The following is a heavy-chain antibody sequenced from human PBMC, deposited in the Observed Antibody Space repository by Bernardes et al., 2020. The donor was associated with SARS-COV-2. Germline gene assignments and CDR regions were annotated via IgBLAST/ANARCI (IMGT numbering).Heavy chain of an antibody. D-gene: IGHD3-10*01. V-gene: IGHV2-5*02. Sequence: SGPTLSKPTQTLTLTCPFSGFSLSPSGVGVGWIRQPPGKALEWLALIYWDDDKRYSPSLKSRLTITKDTSKNQVVLTMTNMDPVDTATYYCAHRPITMVRGVWWFDPWGQGTLVTVSS. CDR3: AHRPITMVRGVWWFDP. CDR1: GFSLSPSGVG. CDR2: IYWDDDK. J-gene: IGHJ5*02.